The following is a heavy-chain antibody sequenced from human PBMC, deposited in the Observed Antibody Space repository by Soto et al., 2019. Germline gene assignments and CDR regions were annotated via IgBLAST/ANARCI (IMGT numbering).Heavy chain of an antibody. J-gene: IGHJ5*02. D-gene: IGHD2-15*01. V-gene: IGHV1-69*05. CDR2: IIPIFGTA. CDR3: AREILGYCSGGSCSPNWFDP. Sequence: QVQLVQSGAEVKKPGSSVKVSCKASGGTFSSYAISWVRQAPGQGLEWMGGIIPIFGTANYAQKFQGRVTMTTDTSTSTAYMELRSLRSDDTAVYYCAREILGYCSGGSCSPNWFDPWGQGTLVTVSS. CDR1: GGTFSSYA.